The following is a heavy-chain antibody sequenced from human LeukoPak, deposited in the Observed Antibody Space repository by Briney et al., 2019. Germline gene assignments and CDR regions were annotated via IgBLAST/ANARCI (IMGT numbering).Heavy chain of an antibody. V-gene: IGHV1-46*01. CDR1: GYTFSSYY. J-gene: IGHJ4*02. CDR3: ARDSPGIVVVPAAPDY. Sequence: GASVKVSCKASGYTFSSYYMHWVRQAPGQWLEWMGIINPSGGSTSYAQKFQGRVTMTRDTSTSTVYMELSSLRSEDTAVYYCARDSPGIVVVPAAPDYWGQGTLVTVSS. D-gene: IGHD2-2*01. CDR2: INPSGGST.